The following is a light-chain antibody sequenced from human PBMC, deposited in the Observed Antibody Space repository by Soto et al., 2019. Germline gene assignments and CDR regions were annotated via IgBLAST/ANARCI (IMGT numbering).Light chain of an antibody. J-gene: IGLJ1*01. CDR3: QSYDTSLSGYV. CDR2: GDS. CDR1: SSNFGAGYD. V-gene: IGLV1-40*01. Sequence: QSVLTQPPSVSGAPGQRVTISCTGSSSNFGAGYDVHWYQQLPGTAPKLLIYGDSHRPSGVPDRFSGSKSGTSASLAITGLQAXDXADYYCQSYDTSLSGYVFGTGTKLTV.